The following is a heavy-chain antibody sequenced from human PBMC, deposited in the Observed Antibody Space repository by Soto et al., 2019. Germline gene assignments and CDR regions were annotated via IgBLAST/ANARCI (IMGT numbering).Heavy chain of an antibody. V-gene: IGHV4-31*03. CDR1: GGSISSGGYY. CDR3: ARDTPATPLDY. D-gene: IGHD2-15*01. J-gene: IGHJ4*02. Sequence: PSETLSLTCSVSGGSISSGGYYWSWIRQHPGKGLEWIGYIYYSGSTYYNPSLKSRVTISVDTSKNQFSLKLSSVTAADTAVYYCARDTPATPLDYWGQGTLVTVSS. CDR2: IYYSGST.